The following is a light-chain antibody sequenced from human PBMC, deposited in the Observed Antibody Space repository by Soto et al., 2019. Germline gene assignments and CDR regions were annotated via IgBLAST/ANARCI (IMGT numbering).Light chain of an antibody. CDR2: DAS. CDR3: QQYTNWTT. CDR1: QSVSSN. Sequence: EIVMTQSPATLSVSPGERATLSCRASQSVSSNFVWYQQKPGQAPRILIYDASTRATGIPARFSGSGSGTECTLTISTLQSEDFAVYYCQQYTNWTTFGQGTKVEIK. J-gene: IGKJ1*01. V-gene: IGKV3-15*01.